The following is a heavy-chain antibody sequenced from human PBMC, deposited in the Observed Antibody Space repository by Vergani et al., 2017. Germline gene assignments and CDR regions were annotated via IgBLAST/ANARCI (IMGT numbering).Heavy chain of an antibody. CDR2: IYYSGST. J-gene: IGHJ3*02. Sequence: QLQLQESGPGLVKPSETLFLTCTVSGGSISSSSYYWGWIRQPPGKGLEWIGSIYYSGSTYYNPSLKSRVTISVDTSKNQFSLKLSSVTAADTAVYYCARETRNRGEAVAGTRDAFDIWGQGTMVTVSS. CDR3: ARETRNRGEAVAGTRDAFDI. V-gene: IGHV4-39*02. CDR1: GGSISSSSYY. D-gene: IGHD6-19*01.